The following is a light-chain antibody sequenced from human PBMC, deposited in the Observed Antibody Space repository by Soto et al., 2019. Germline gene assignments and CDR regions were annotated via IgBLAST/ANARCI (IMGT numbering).Light chain of an antibody. Sequence: EIVMTQSPATLSVSPGERATLSCRASPSVSSNLAWYQQKPGQAPRLLIYGASTRATGIPARFSGSGSGTEFTLTISSLHSEDFAVYYCQHYNNWLFTFGPGTRVDIK. V-gene: IGKV3-15*01. CDR3: QHYNNWLFT. J-gene: IGKJ3*01. CDR2: GAS. CDR1: PSVSSN.